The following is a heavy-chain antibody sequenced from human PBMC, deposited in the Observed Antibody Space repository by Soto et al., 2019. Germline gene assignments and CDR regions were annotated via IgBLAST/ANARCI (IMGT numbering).Heavy chain of an antibody. CDR3: ATAGPNWGRDVDF. J-gene: IGHJ4*02. CDR2: IWHDGRNK. CDR1: GFSFITYG. D-gene: IGHD7-27*01. V-gene: IGHV3-33*01. Sequence: QGQLVESGGGVVQPGTSLRLSCAASGFSFITYGMHWVRQAPGKGLEWVAVIWHDGRNKFYADSVKGRVTISRDNPKYTLYMHMNSLRAEDTAVYYGATAGPNWGRDVDFWGQGTLGTVPS.